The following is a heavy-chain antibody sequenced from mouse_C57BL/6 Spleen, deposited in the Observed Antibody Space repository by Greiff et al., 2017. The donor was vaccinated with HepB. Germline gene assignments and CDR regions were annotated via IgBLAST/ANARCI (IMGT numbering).Heavy chain of an antibody. CDR3: VREAGDY. J-gene: IGHJ4*01. Sequence: EVMLVESGGGLVQPKGSLKLSCAASGFSFNTYAMNWVRQAPGKGLEWVARIRSKSNNYATYYADSVKDRFTISRDDSESMLYLQMNNVKTEDTAMYYCVREAGDYWGQGTSVTVSS. V-gene: IGHV10-1*01. CDR2: IRSKSNNYAT. CDR1: GFSFNTYA.